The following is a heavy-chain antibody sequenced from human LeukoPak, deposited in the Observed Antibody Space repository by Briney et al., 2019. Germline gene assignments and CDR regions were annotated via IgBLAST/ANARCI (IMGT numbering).Heavy chain of an antibody. CDR2: VYPDDSAA. D-gene: IGHD3-16*01. V-gene: IGHV5-51*07. CDR3: ARSRVWGDSRWAFDY. Sequence: GESLKISCQGSGYSFSSFWVGWVHQTPGKGLEWVGVVYPDDSAARYSPSFQGQITFSADKSLDTAYLQWSSLRASDTGIYFCARSRVWGDSRWAFDYWGQGTPVTVSS. CDR1: GYSFSSFW. J-gene: IGHJ4*02.